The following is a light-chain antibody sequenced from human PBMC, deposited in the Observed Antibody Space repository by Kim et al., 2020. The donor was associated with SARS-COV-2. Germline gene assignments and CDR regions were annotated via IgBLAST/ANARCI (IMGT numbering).Light chain of an antibody. V-gene: IGKV3-15*01. CDR3: QQYDQWPFT. J-gene: IGKJ4*01. CDR2: DAS. Sequence: EVVLTQSPATLSVSPGESVTLSCRASQSVHRNLAWYQQKPGQAPSLLIDDASTRATGIPARFSGSGSGTEFTLTISSLQPDDSAVYYCQQYDQWPFTFVVGTKVDIK. CDR1: QSVHRN.